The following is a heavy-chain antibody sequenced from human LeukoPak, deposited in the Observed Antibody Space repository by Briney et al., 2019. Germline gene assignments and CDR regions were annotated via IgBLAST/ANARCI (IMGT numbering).Heavy chain of an antibody. V-gene: IGHV1-2*02. D-gene: IGHD2-2*01. CDR3: ARANPLYCSSTTCLFDY. J-gene: IGHJ4*02. CDR2: INPNSGDT. Sequence: ASVKVSCKASGYTFTGCYMHWVRQAPGQGFEWMGWINPNSGDTNYAQKFQGRVTMTRDTSISTAHMELSRLLSDDTAVYYCARANPLYCSSTTCLFDYWGQGTLVTVSS. CDR1: GYTFTGCY.